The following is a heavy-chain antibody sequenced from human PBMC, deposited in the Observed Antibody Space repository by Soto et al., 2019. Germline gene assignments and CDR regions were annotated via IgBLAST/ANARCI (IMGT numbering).Heavy chain of an antibody. CDR1: GFTFSSYA. V-gene: IGHV3-30-3*01. Sequence: GGSLRLSCAASGFTFSSYAMHWVRQAPGKGLEWVAVISYDGSNKYYADSVKGRFTISRDNSKNTLYLQMNSLRAEDTAVYYCARDFHCSGGSCYWWSDYGMDVWGQGTTVTVSS. CDR2: ISYDGSNK. D-gene: IGHD2-15*01. J-gene: IGHJ6*02. CDR3: ARDFHCSGGSCYWWSDYGMDV.